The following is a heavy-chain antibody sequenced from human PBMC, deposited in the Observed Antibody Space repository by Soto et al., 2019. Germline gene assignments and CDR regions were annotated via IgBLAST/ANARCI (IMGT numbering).Heavy chain of an antibody. D-gene: IGHD1-1*01. CDR3: ARRAETNGWNGCGAAKYYFDF. CDR2: MNPNTGNS. CDR1: GSTFTSYD. V-gene: IGHV1-8*01. J-gene: IGHJ4*02. Sequence: ASVKVSCKASGSTFTSYDIYWVRQATGQGLEWMGWMNPNTGNSGYAQKFQGRVTMTSDTSISTAHMELSSLRSEDTAVYYCARRAETNGWNGCGAAKYYFDFWGQGTLVTVSS.